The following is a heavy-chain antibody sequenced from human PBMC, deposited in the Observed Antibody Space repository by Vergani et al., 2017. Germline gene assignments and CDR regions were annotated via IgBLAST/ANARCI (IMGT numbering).Heavy chain of an antibody. V-gene: IGHV3-48*01. J-gene: IGHJ6*02. CDR3: ARGGPIAVAGTRKKYYYGMDV. D-gene: IGHD6-19*01. CDR1: GFTFSSYS. Sequence: EVQLVESGGGLVQPGGSLRLSCAASGFTFSSYSMNWVRQAPGKGLEWVSYISSSSSTIYYADSVKGRFTISRYNAKDSLYLQMNSLRAEDSAVYYCARGGPIAVAGTRKKYYYGMDVWGQGTTVTVSS. CDR2: ISSSSSTI.